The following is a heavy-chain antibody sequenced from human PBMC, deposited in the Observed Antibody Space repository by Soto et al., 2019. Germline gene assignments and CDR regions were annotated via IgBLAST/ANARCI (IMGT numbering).Heavy chain of an antibody. CDR2: IIPIFGTA. CDR1: RVAFSKFI. D-gene: IGHD6-19*01. V-gene: IGHV1-69*13. CDR3: AKVRYSSPMGYYYGMDV. Sequence: SVKVSCKASRVAFSKFIVTWARQAPGLGLEWVGGIIPIFGTANYAQKFQGRVTITADESTSTSYMEVNNLRSEDTAVYYCAKVRYSSPMGYYYGMDVWGQGTTVTVSS. J-gene: IGHJ6*02.